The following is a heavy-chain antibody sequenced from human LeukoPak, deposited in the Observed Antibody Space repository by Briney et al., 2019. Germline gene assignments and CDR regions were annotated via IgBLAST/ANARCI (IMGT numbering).Heavy chain of an antibody. CDR1: GYTFTSYY. CDR3: ARDSPVGYSSGWYYGYFDY. V-gene: IGHV1-46*01. CDR2: INTSGGST. D-gene: IGHD6-19*01. Sequence: ASAKVSCKASGYTFTSYYMHWVRQAPGQGLEWMGIINTSGGSTSYAQKFQGRVTMTRDTSTSTVYMELSSLRSEDTAVYYCARDSPVGYSSGWYYGYFDYWGQGTLVTVSS. J-gene: IGHJ4*02.